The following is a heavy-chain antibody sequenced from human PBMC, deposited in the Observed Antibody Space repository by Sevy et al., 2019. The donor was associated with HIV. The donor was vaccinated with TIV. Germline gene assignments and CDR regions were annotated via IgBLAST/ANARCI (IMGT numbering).Heavy chain of an antibody. V-gene: IGHV3-23*01. D-gene: IGHD3-22*01. CDR3: AGGRFDSSGSFDAFDI. CDR2: IFGSGGTT. CDR1: GITFKNYA. Sequence: GGSLRLSCAASGITFKNYAMNWVRQAPGKGLNWVSSIFGSGGTTYYADSMRGRFTISRDTSKNTLFLQMNSLRTEDTALYYCAGGRFDSSGSFDAFDIWGQGTMVTVSS. J-gene: IGHJ3*02.